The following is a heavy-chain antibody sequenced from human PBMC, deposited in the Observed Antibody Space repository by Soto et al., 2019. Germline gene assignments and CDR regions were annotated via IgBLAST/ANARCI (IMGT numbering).Heavy chain of an antibody. CDR1: GFTFSSYW. V-gene: IGHV3-74*01. Sequence: GGSLRLSCAASGFTFSSYWMHWVRQAPGKGLVWVSRINSDGSSTSYADSVKGRFTISRDNAKNTLYLQMNSLRAEDTAVYYCARDRXFGITFGGVIVTNWFDPWGQGTLVTVSS. J-gene: IGHJ5*02. CDR3: ARDRXFGITFGGVIVTNWFDP. D-gene: IGHD3-16*02. CDR2: INSDGSST.